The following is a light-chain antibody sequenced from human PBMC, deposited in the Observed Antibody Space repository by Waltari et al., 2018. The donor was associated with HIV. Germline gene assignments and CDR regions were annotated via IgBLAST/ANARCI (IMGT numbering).Light chain of an antibody. CDR3: QHYDTSRLS. CDR2: AAS. J-gene: IGKJ4*01. CDR1: QSVSSSY. V-gene: IGKV3-20*01. Sequence: EIVLTQSPGTLSLSPGERASLSCTASQSVSSSYLAWYQQTPGQAPRLLIYAASTRAAGVPDRFSGSGSGSATDFTLTIRRLEPEDFAVYYCQHYDTSRLSFGGGTKVEIK.